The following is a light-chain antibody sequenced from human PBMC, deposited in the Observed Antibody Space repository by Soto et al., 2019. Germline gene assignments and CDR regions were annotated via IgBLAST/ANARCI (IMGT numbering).Light chain of an antibody. J-gene: IGKJ2*01. CDR2: DAS. CDR3: QQRSNWPMYT. CDR1: QSVSSY. Sequence: EIVLTQSPATLSLSPGQRATLSCRASQSVSSYLAWYQQKPGQAPRLLIYDASNRATGIPARFSGSGSGTDFTLTINNLEPEDFAVYYCQQRSNWPMYTFGRGPSWRSN. V-gene: IGKV3-11*01.